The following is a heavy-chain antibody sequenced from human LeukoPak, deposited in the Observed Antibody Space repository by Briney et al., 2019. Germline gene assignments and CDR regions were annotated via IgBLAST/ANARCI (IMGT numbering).Heavy chain of an antibody. V-gene: IGHV4-30-4*01. J-gene: IGHJ4*02. CDR1: GGSISSGDYY. D-gene: IGHD3-3*01. CDR3: ASTYYDFWTEFDY. CDR2: IYYSGST. Sequence: SETLSLTCTVSGGSISSGDYYWSWIRQPPGKGLEWIGYIYYSGSTYYNPSLKSRVTISVDTSKNQFSLKLSPVTAADTAVYYCASTYYDFWTEFDYWGQGTLVTVSS.